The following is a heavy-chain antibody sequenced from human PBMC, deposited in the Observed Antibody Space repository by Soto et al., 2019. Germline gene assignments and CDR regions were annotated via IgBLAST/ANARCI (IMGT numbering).Heavy chain of an antibody. CDR2: ISGSGGST. CDR1: GFTFSSYA. D-gene: IGHD5-12*01. Sequence: EVQLLESGGGLVQPGGSLRLSCAASGFTFSSYAMSWVRQAPGKGLEWVSVISGSGGSTYYADSVKGRFTIFRDNSKNTLYLQMNSLRAVDTAVYYCAKDRGRSGVATEEDAFDIWGQGTMVTVSS. CDR3: AKDRGRSGVATEEDAFDI. J-gene: IGHJ3*02. V-gene: IGHV3-23*01.